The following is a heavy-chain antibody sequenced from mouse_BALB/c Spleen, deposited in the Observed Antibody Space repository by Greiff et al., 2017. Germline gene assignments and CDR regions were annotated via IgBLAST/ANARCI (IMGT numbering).Heavy chain of an antibody. V-gene: IGHV1-15*01. D-gene: IGHD2-1*01. CDR3: TSYGNSYYFDY. J-gene: IGHJ2*01. CDR1: GYTFTDYE. Sequence: QVQLKESGAELVRPGASVTLSCKASGYTFTDYEMHWVKQTPVHGLEWIGAIDPETGGTAYNQKFKGKATLTADKSSSTAYMELRSLTSEDSAVYYCTSYGNSYYFDYWGQGTTLTVSS. CDR2: IDPETGGT.